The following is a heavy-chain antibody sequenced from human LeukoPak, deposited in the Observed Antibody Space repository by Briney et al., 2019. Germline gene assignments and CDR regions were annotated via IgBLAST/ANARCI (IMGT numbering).Heavy chain of an antibody. D-gene: IGHD2-15*01. CDR2: IYYSGST. CDR3: ARWATTKGYCSGGSCYSFDY. CDR1: GGSISSYY. J-gene: IGHJ4*02. V-gene: IGHV4-59*08. Sequence: PSETLSLTCTVSGGSISSYYWSWIRQPPGKGLEWIGYIYYSGSTNYNPSLKSRVTISVDTSKNQFSLKLSSVTAADTAVYYCARWATTKGYCSGGSCYSFDYWGQGTLVTVSS.